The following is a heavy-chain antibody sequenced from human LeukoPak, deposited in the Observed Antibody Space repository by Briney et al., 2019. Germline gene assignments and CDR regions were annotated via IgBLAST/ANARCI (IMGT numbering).Heavy chain of an antibody. J-gene: IGHJ4*02. Sequence: SETLSLTCTASGGSISSSAYYWDWIRQPPGKGLEWIGSIYYSGSTYYNPSLKSRVTISVDTSKNQFSLKLSSVTAADTAVYYCARGKIAVAGTIGYWGQGTLVNVSS. CDR1: GGSISSSAYY. V-gene: IGHV4-39*07. D-gene: IGHD6-19*01. CDR2: IYYSGST. CDR3: ARGKIAVAGTIGY.